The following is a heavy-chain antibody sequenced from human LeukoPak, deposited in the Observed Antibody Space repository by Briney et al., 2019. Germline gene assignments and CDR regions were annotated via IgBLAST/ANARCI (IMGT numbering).Heavy chain of an antibody. V-gene: IGHV1-2*02. J-gene: IGHJ4*02. CDR3: ARSRGVGASGLWDY. Sequence: ASVKVSCKASGYTFTGYYMHWVRQAPGQGLEWMGWINPNSGGTNYAQKFQGRVTITADKSTSTAYMELSSLRSEDTAVYYCARSRGVGASGLWDYWGQGTLVTVSS. CDR1: GYTFTGYY. D-gene: IGHD1-26*01. CDR2: INPNSGGT.